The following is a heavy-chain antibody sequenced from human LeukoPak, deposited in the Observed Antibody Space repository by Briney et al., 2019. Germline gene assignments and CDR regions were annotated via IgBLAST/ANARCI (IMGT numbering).Heavy chain of an antibody. CDR1: GYTFTSYG. J-gene: IGHJ4*02. CDR2: ISAYNGNT. V-gene: IGHV1-18*01. Sequence: APVKVSCKASGYTFTSYGISWVRQAPGQGLEWMGWISAYNGNTNYAQKLQGRVTMTMTTDTSTSTAYMELRSLRSDDTAVYYCARQGLLWFGELFVEYYFDYWGQGTLVTVSS. D-gene: IGHD3-10*01. CDR3: ARQGLLWFGELFVEYYFDY.